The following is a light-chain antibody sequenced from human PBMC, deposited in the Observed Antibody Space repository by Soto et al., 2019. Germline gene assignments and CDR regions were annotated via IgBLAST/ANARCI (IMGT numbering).Light chain of an antibody. CDR2: DAS. CDR1: QGLTSR. Sequence: AIRLTQSPSSLSASPGDRVTITCRASQGLTSRLAWYQQKPGEAPKVLIYDASTLQSGVPSRFSGGESGTDFTLTISWLQSEDFATYHCQQYYSYPITFGQGTRLEIK. J-gene: IGKJ5*01. V-gene: IGKV1-8*01. CDR3: QQYYSYPIT.